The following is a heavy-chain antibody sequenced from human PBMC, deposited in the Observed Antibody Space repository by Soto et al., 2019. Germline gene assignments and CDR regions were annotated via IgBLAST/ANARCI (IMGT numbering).Heavy chain of an antibody. Sequence: SETLSLTCAVYGGSFSGYYWSWIRQPPGKGLEWIGEINHSGSTNYNPSLESRVTISVDTSKNQFSLKLSSVTAADTAVYYCASLSWEYSSSSGDYWGQGTLVTVSS. D-gene: IGHD6-6*01. V-gene: IGHV4-34*01. CDR2: INHSGST. CDR3: ASLSWEYSSSSGDY. J-gene: IGHJ4*02. CDR1: GGSFSGYY.